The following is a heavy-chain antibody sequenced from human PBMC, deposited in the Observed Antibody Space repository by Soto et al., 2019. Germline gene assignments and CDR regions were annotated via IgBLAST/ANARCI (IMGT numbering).Heavy chain of an antibody. Sequence: PGGSLRLSCAASGFTFSGYYMNWIRQAPGKGPEWVSYISGHGGSTYYADSVKGRSTISRDNSKNTMYMQMNSLRVEDTAVYYCVKSYRYSYGSDYWGQGTLVTVSS. D-gene: IGHD5-18*01. CDR1: GFTFSGYY. CDR2: ISGHGGST. J-gene: IGHJ4*02. V-gene: IGHV3-23*01. CDR3: VKSYRYSYGSDY.